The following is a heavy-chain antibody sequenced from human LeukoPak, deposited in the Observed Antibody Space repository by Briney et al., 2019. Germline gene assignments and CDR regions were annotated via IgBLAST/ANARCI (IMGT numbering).Heavy chain of an antibody. CDR3: ARHVCSSTSCKPYFDY. D-gene: IGHD2-2*01. CDR1: GGSFSGYY. J-gene: IGHJ4*02. V-gene: IGHV4-34*01. CDR2: INHSGST. Sequence: SETPSLTCAVYGGSFSGYYWSWIRQPPGKGLEWIGEINHSGSTNYSPSLKSRVTISVDTSKNQFSLKLSSVTAADTAVYYCARHVCSSTSCKPYFDYWGQGTLVTVSS.